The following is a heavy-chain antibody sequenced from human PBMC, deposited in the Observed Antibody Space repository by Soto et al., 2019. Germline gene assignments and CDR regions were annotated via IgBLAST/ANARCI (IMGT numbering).Heavy chain of an antibody. Sequence: ASVKVSCKASGYTFTGYYMHWVRQAPGQGLEWMGWINPNSGGTNYAQKFQGRVTMTRDTPISTAYMELSRLRSDDTAVYYCARVGSVVVTANDYWGQGXLVTVYS. V-gene: IGHV1-2*02. CDR2: INPNSGGT. D-gene: IGHD2-21*02. CDR3: ARVGSVVVTANDY. J-gene: IGHJ4*02. CDR1: GYTFTGYY.